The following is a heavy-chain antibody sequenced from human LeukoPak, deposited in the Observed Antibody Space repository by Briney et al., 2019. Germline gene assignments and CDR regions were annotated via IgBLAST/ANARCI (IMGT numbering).Heavy chain of an antibody. Sequence: GGSLRLSCAASGFTFSNAWMNWVRQAPGKGLEWVGRIKSKTDGGTTDYAAPVKGRFTISRDDSKNALYLQMNSLKTEDTAVYYCTTTYGGNWYYFDYWGQGTLVTVSS. D-gene: IGHD4-23*01. CDR1: GFTFSNAW. J-gene: IGHJ4*02. CDR2: IKSKTDGGTT. CDR3: TTTYGGNWYYFDY. V-gene: IGHV3-15*07.